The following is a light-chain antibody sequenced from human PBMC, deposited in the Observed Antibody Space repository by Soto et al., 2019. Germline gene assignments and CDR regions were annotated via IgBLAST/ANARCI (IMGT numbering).Light chain of an antibody. V-gene: IGKV3-20*01. Sequence: EIVLTQSPGTLSLSPGERDTLSCRASQSVSSSYLAWYQQKPGQPPRLLIYGASSRATGIPDRFSSSGSGTDFTITISRLEHEDFAVYYCHQYGSSPPTFGQGTKVEIK. CDR2: GAS. CDR3: HQYGSSPPT. J-gene: IGKJ1*01. CDR1: QSVSSSY.